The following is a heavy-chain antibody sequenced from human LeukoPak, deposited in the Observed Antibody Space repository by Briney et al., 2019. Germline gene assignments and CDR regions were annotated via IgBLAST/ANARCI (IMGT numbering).Heavy chain of an antibody. Sequence: ASVKVSCKASGYTFTSYYMHWVRQAPGQGLERMGIINPSGGSTSYAQKFQGRVTMTRDTSTSTVYMELSSLRSEDTAVYYCARDLYDEPLRFLEWLTPFDYWGQGTLVTVSS. J-gene: IGHJ4*02. CDR2: INPSGGST. D-gene: IGHD3-3*01. CDR3: ARDLYDEPLRFLEWLTPFDY. V-gene: IGHV1-46*01. CDR1: GYTFTSYY.